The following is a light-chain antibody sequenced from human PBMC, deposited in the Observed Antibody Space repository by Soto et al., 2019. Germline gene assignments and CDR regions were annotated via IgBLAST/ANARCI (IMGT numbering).Light chain of an antibody. Sequence: QSVLTQPPSVSAAPGQTVTISCSGSSSNSGKDYVSWYQQLPGEAPKLLIYDSNKRPSGIPERFSASRSGTSATLGITGLQTGDEADYYCGAWDDSLRLYVFGPGTKATVL. J-gene: IGLJ1*01. CDR2: DSN. CDR1: SSNSGKDY. CDR3: GAWDDSLRLYV. V-gene: IGLV1-51*01.